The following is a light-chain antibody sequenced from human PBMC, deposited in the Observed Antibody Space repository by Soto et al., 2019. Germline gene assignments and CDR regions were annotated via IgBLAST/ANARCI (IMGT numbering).Light chain of an antibody. CDR2: AAS. Sequence: DIQMTQSPSTLSASVADRVTITCRASQSIGSRLAWYQQKPGKAPKLLMYAASTLESGVPSRFGGSGSGTEFTLTISSLQSDDFTTYCCQHYNSYPYAFGQGTKLEIK. CDR3: QHYNSYPYA. J-gene: IGKJ2*01. V-gene: IGKV1-5*01. CDR1: QSIGSR.